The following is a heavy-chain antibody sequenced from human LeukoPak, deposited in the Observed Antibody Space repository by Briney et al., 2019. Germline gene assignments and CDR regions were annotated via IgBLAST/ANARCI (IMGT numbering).Heavy chain of an antibody. V-gene: IGHV1-2*04. J-gene: IGHJ3*02. CDR2: INPNSGGT. CDR1: EFNFNIYF. D-gene: IGHD3-22*01. CDR3: ARDGSSSGPDAFDI. Sequence: ASVKVSCKASEFNFNIYFIHWVRQAPGQGLEWMGWINPNSGGTNYAQKFQGWVTMTRDTSISTAYMELSRLRSDDTAVYYCARDGSSSGPDAFDIWGQGTMVTVSS.